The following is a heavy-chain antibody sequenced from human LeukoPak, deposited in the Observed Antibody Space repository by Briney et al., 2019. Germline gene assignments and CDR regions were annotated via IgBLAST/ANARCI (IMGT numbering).Heavy chain of an antibody. Sequence: GGSLRLSCAASGFTFSSYAMSWVRQAPGKELEWVSAISGSGGSTYYADSVKGRFTISRDNSKNTLYLQMNSLRAEDTAVYYCAKDVPPYGSGSPWNYFDYWGQGTLVTVSS. CDR1: GFTFSSYA. V-gene: IGHV3-23*01. J-gene: IGHJ4*02. CDR2: ISGSGGST. D-gene: IGHD3-10*01. CDR3: AKDVPPYGSGSPWNYFDY.